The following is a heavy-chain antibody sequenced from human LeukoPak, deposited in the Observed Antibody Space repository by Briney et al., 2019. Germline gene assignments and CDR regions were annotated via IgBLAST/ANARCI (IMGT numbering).Heavy chain of an antibody. CDR1: GGPISSSSYY. V-gene: IGHV4-39*07. J-gene: IGHJ4*02. Sequence: SETLSLTCTISGGPISSSSYYWGWVRQPPGKGLEWIGSIYYSGSTYYNPSLKSRVTISVDTSKNQFSLKLSSVTAADTAVYYCARETFSSSFDYWGQGTLVTVSS. CDR3: ARETFSSSFDY. D-gene: IGHD6-13*01. CDR2: IYYSGST.